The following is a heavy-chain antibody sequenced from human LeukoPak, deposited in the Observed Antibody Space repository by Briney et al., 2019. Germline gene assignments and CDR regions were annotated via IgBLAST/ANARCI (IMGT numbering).Heavy chain of an antibody. J-gene: IGHJ4*02. CDR1: GFSFSAYA. CDR3: ARALGYCSGGTCHRHFDY. Sequence: GGSLRLSCAASGFSFSAYAMTWVRQTPGKGLEWVSYITNTGGTTYSADSVKGRFTISRDNAKNSLYLQMNSLRDEDTAIYYCARALGYCSGGTCHRHFDYWGQGTLVTVSS. CDR2: ITNTGGTT. V-gene: IGHV3-48*02. D-gene: IGHD2-15*01.